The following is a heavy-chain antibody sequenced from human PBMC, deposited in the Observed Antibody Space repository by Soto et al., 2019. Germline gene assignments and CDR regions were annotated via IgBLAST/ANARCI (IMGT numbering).Heavy chain of an antibody. CDR3: ATYFTGAGERGH. D-gene: IGHD2-8*02. J-gene: IGHJ4*02. CDR1: GASISRDH. CDR2: DYSGST. V-gene: IGHV4-59*08. Sequence: QVQLQESGPELVKASETLSLTCSVSGASISRDHWNWIRQPPGKGLEWIGDYSGSTNYNPSLKSRLTISVDTSKNQFSLTLKSVTAADTAVYFCATYFTGAGERGHWGQGTLVTVSS.